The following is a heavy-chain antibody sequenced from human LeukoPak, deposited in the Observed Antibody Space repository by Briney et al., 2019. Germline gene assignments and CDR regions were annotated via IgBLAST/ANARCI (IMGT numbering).Heavy chain of an antibody. CDR3: ARQDYGDYSSFDY. CDR2: IYYSGST. D-gene: IGHD4-17*01. J-gene: IGHJ4*02. CDR1: GGSISSSTYY. Sequence: SETLSLTCSVSGGSISSSTYYWGWIRQPPGKGLEWIGSIYYSGSTYYNPSLKSRVTISVDTSKNQFSLKLNSVTAADTAVYYCARQDYGDYSSFDYWGQGTLVTVSS. V-gene: IGHV4-39*01.